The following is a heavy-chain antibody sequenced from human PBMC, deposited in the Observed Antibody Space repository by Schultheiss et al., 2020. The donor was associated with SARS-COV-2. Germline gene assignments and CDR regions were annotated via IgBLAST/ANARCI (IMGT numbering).Heavy chain of an antibody. V-gene: IGHV4-59*12. Sequence: SETLSLTCTVSGGSISSYYWSWIRQPPGKGLEWIGYIYYSGSTNYNPSLKSRVTISVDTSKNQFSLKLSSVTAADTAVYYCAREMGHYDFWSGFRYYYYYMDVWGKGTTVTVSS. D-gene: IGHD3-3*01. CDR3: AREMGHYDFWSGFRYYYYYMDV. CDR2: IYYSGST. CDR1: GGSISSYY. J-gene: IGHJ6*03.